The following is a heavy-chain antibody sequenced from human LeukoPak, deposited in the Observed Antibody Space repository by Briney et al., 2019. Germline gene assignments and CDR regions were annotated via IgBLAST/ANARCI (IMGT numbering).Heavy chain of an antibody. CDR2: INHSGST. D-gene: IGHD6-13*01. CDR1: GGSFSGYY. Sequence: GSLRLSCAVYGGSFSGYYWSWIRQPPGKGLEWIGEINHSGSTNYNPPLKSRVTISVDTSKNQFSLKLSSVTAADTAVYYCARGRPIAGAVLNLDYWGQGTLVTVSS. J-gene: IGHJ4*02. CDR3: ARGRPIAGAVLNLDY. V-gene: IGHV4-34*01.